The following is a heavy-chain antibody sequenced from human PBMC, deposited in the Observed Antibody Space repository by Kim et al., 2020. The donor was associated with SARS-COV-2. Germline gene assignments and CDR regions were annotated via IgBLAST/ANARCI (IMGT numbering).Heavy chain of an antibody. CDR1: GGSISSGGYY. D-gene: IGHD5-12*01. J-gene: IGHJ4*02. V-gene: IGHV4-31*03. CDR2: IYYSGST. CDR3: ACSSEDGYNRPSEN. Sequence: SETLSLTCTVSGGSISSGGYYWSWIRQHPGKGLEWIGYIYYSGSTYYNPSLKSRVTISVDTSKNQFSLKLSSVTAADTAVYYCACSSEDGYNRPSENWGQGTLVTVSS.